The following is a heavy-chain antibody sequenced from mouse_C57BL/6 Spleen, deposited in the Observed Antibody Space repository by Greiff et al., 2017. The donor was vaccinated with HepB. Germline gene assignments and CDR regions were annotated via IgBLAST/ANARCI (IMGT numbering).Heavy chain of an antibody. V-gene: IGHV1-64*01. CDR2: IHPNSGST. D-gene: IGHD2-2*01. CDR3: ARSTYGYDGYY. J-gene: IGHJ2*01. CDR1: GYTFTSYW. Sequence: QVQLQQPGAELVKPGASVKLSCKASGYTFTSYWMHWVKQRPGQGLEWIGMIHPNSGSTNYNEKFKSKATLTVDKSSSTAYMQLSSLTSEDSAVYYCARSTYGYDGYYWGQGTTLTVSS.